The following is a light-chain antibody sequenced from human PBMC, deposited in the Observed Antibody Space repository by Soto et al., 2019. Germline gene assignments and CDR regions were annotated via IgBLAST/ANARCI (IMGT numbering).Light chain of an antibody. J-gene: IGKJ4*01. CDR1: QSVSNNY. Sequence: EIVLTQSPVTLSLSPGERATLSCRASQSVSNNYLAWYQQKPGQAPRLLIYGASSRATGIPDRFSGSGSATDFTLTISRLEPEDFAVYFCQQSGSSPLTFGGGTKVDIK. V-gene: IGKV3-20*01. CDR2: GAS. CDR3: QQSGSSPLT.